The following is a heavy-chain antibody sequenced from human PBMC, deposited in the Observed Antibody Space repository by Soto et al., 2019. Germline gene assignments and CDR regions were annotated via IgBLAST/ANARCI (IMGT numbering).Heavy chain of an antibody. CDR2: IYYSGST. J-gene: IGHJ3*02. CDR1: GGSIRSYY. D-gene: IGHD3-10*01. Sequence: QVQLQESGPGLVKPSETLSLTCTVSGGSIRSYYWSWIRQPPGKGLEWIGYIYYSGSTNYNHSLKRRVTISVDTSKNQFSLKLSSVTAADTAVYYCARVWGGAFDIWGQGTMVTVSS. CDR3: ARVWGGAFDI. V-gene: IGHV4-59*01.